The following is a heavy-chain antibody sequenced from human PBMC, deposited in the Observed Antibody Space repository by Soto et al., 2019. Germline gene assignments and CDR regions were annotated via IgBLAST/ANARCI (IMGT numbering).Heavy chain of an antibody. CDR3: AKEGRGLLWFGELDERGPFDY. Sequence: GGSLRLSCAASGFTFSSYAMSWVRQAPGKGLEWVSAISGSGGSTYYADSVKGRFTISRDNSKNTLYLQMNSLRAEGTAVYYCAKEGRGLLWFGELDERGPFDYWGQGTLVTVSS. D-gene: IGHD3-10*01. CDR2: ISGSGGST. CDR1: GFTFSSYA. V-gene: IGHV3-23*01. J-gene: IGHJ4*02.